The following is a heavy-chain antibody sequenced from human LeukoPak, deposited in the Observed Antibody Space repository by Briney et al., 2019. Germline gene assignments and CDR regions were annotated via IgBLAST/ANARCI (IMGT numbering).Heavy chain of an antibody. Sequence: GGSLRLSCATSDSTFSGYGIHWVRQAPGKGLEWVAFIQYDGSNKYYADSVQGRFTISRDNAKNSLYLQMNSLRAEDTAVYYWARVEDSGSYDYWGQGTLVTVSS. J-gene: IGHJ4*02. CDR2: IQYDGSNK. CDR3: ARVEDSGSYDY. D-gene: IGHD1-26*01. CDR1: DSTFSGYG. V-gene: IGHV3-30*02.